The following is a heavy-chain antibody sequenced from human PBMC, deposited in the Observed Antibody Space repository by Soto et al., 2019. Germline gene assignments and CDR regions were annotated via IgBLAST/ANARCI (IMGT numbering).Heavy chain of an antibody. CDR3: TKEKSVMYSGYAAFDI. Sequence: QAGGSLRLSCAASGFTFSSYERDWVRQAPGKGLEWVAYISSNGGTIYYGDSVKGRFTISRDNADNSLYLQMNSLRAEDTAVYYCTKEKSVMYSGYAAFDIWGRGTMVTV. V-gene: IGHV3-48*03. CDR1: GFTFSSYE. D-gene: IGHD5-12*01. J-gene: IGHJ3*02. CDR2: ISSNGGTI.